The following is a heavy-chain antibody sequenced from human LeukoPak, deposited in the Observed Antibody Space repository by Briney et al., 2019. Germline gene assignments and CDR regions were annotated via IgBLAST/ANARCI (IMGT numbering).Heavy chain of an antibody. CDR2: IIPILGTT. CDR3: ASGLDLTIYYYYYMDV. D-gene: IGHD4/OR15-4a*01. J-gene: IGHJ6*03. Sequence: SVKVSCKASGGTFSSYAISWVRQAPGQGLEWMGGIIPILGTTNYAQKFQGRVTITADKSTSTAYMELSSLRSEDTAVYYCASGLDLTIYYYYYMDVWGKGTTVTVSS. CDR1: GGTFSSYA. V-gene: IGHV1-69*06.